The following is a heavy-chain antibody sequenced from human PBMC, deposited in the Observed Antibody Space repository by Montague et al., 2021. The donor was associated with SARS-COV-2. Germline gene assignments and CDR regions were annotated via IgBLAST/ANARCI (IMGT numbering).Heavy chain of an antibody. CDR3: ARGAPGY. V-gene: IGHV4-34*01. CDR2: INSGGST. CDR1: GGSFSDYH. J-gene: IGHJ4*02. D-gene: IGHD1-1*01. Sequence: SETLSLTCAVYGGSFSDYHWTWIRQSPGEGLEWLGQINSGGSTTYNPSLKSRVTISIDTSKNQFSLKLTSVTAADTAIYFCARGAPGYWGQGTLVTVSA.